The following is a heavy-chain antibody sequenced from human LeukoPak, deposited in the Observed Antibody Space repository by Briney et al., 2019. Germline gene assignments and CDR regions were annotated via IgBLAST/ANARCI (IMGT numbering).Heavy chain of an antibody. D-gene: IGHD1-26*01. V-gene: IGHV3-23*01. CDR3: VKGSSTTYHYYMDV. Sequence: PGGSLRLSCAASGFTFSSYAMNWVRQAPGKGLEWVSTISGSGATTSYADSVKGRFTISRDNSKNTQYLQMNSLRAEDTAVYYCVKGSSTTYHYYMDVWGKGTTVTVSS. CDR1: GFTFSSYA. CDR2: ISGSGATT. J-gene: IGHJ6*03.